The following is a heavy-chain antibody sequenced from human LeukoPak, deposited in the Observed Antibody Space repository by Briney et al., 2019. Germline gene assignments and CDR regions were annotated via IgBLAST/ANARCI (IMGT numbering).Heavy chain of an antibody. CDR2: IYSGGST. D-gene: IGHD3-3*01. V-gene: IGHV3-53*01. J-gene: IGHJ4*02. CDR1: GFTVSSNY. Sequence: PGGSLRLSCAASGFTVSSNYMSWVRQAPGKGLEWVSVIYSGGSTYYADSVTGRFTISRDNSKNTLYLQMNSLRAEDTAVYYCARGKSFWSGLYYFDYWGQGTLVTVSS. CDR3: ARGKSFWSGLYYFDY.